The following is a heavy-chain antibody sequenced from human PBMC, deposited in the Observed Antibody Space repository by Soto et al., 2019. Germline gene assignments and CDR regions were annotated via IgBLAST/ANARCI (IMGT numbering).Heavy chain of an antibody. CDR3: ARGRSDSAGSSCGRRMDV. D-gene: IGHD2-15*01. J-gene: IGHJ6*02. Sequence: QVQLQESGPGMVKTSETLSLICFVSGEALGSGQSYWNWIRQAPGMGLEWIGQTFVTGATKYIASVKSFVSMSVDTSKSQISLTLTSVNAAGSATYFCARGRSDSAGSSCGRRMDVWGQGTTVTVSS. CDR2: TFVTGAT. CDR1: GEALGSGQSY. V-gene: IGHV4-61*01.